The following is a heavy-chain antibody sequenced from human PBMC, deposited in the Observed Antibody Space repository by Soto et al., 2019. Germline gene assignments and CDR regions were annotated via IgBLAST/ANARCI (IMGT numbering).Heavy chain of an antibody. Sequence: PSETLSLTCTVSGGSISSVYWNWIRHPAGKGQKWIGRIHSSWRTNYHPSLKSRVTMSLDKSNNLCTLKLSSVTASNTAVYYCAKDPSSYYLYYGFDVWGQGTTVTVSS. D-gene: IGHD3-16*02. CDR2: IHSSWRT. J-gene: IGHJ6*02. CDR3: AKDPSSYYLYYGFDV. CDR1: GGSISSVY. V-gene: IGHV4-4*07.